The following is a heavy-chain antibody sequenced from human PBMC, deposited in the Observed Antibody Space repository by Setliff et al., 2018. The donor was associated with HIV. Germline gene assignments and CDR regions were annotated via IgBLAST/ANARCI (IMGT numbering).Heavy chain of an antibody. CDR3: ATDRGSHALDP. Sequence: ASVKVSCKASGYTFTSYGISWVRQAPGQGLEWMGWISAYNGNTNYAQKLKGRVTMTTDTSTSTAYMELSSLRSEDTAVYYCATDRGSHALDPWGQGTLVTVSS. CDR1: GYTFTSYG. CDR2: ISAYNGNT. V-gene: IGHV1-18*01. J-gene: IGHJ5*02. D-gene: IGHD5-12*01.